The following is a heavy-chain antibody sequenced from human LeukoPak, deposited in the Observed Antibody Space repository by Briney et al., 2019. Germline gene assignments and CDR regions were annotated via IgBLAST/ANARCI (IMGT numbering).Heavy chain of an antibody. D-gene: IGHD3-16*01. V-gene: IGHV4-39*07. J-gene: IGHJ4*02. CDR3: ARDRALGSGKYYFDY. Sequence: PSETLSLTCTVSGGSISSSSYYWGWIRQPPGKGLEWIGSIYYSGSTNYKPSLKRRVTISVDTSKNQFSLKLNSVTAADTAVYYCARDRALGSGKYYFDYWGQGTLVTVSS. CDR2: IYYSGST. CDR1: GGSISSSSYY.